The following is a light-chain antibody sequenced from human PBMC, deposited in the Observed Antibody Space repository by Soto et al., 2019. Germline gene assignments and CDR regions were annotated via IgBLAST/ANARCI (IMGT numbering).Light chain of an antibody. CDR2: EVS. V-gene: IGLV2-14*01. J-gene: IGLJ3*02. CDR1: SNDVGGYNY. CDR3: SSYTNSNTQV. Sequence: QSALTQPASVSWSPGQSITISCTGTSNDVGGYNYVSWYQQHPGKAPKLMIYEVSNWPSGVSNRFSGSKSGNTASLTISGLQAEDEADYYCSSYTNSNTQVFGGGTKVTVL.